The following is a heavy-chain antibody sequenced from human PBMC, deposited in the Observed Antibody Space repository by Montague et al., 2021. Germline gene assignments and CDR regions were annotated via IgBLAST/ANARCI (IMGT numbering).Heavy chain of an antibody. Sequence: CAISGDSDAVVVARCSSEEQTSALHLVRQVVCCYRFKWYNDYAGSVKSRITIDPDTSKHQFSLHLNSVTPEDTAVYYCARIPVGSKYYFDFWGQGTLVTVSS. CDR1: GDSDAVVVAR. D-gene: IGHD2-2*01. V-gene: IGHV6-1*01. CDR3: ARIPVGSKYYFDF. CDR2: CCYRFKWYN. J-gene: IGHJ4*02.